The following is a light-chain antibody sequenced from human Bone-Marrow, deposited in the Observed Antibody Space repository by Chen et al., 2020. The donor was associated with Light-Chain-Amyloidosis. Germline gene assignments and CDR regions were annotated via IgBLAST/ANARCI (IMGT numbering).Light chain of an antibody. CDR3: QSADSSGTYEVI. J-gene: IGLJ2*01. Sequence: SYELTQPPSVSVSPGQTAGITCSGDDLPTKYAYWYQQKPGQAPVLVIHRDTERPSGISERFSGSSSGTTATLTISGVQGEDEADYHCQSADSSGTYEVIFGGGTKLTVL. CDR2: RDT. V-gene: IGLV3-25*03. CDR1: DLPTKY.